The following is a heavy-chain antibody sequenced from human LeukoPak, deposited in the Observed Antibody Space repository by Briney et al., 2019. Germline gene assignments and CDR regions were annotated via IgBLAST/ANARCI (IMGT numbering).Heavy chain of an antibody. Sequence: ASVKVSCKASGYTFTGYYMHWVRQAPGQGLEWMGRINPNSGGTNYAQKFQGRVTMTRDTSISTAYMELSRLRFDDTAVYYCARDRVYGYYYDSSGYSVYAFDIWGQGTMVTVSS. J-gene: IGHJ3*02. V-gene: IGHV1-2*06. CDR3: ARDRVYGYYYDSSGYSVYAFDI. D-gene: IGHD3-22*01. CDR1: GYTFTGYY. CDR2: INPNSGGT.